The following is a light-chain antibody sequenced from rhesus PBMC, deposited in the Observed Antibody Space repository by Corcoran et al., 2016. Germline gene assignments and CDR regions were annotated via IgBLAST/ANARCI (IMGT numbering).Light chain of an antibody. CDR3: QQYSSSPFT. Sequence: DIQMTQSPSSLSASVGDTVTITCRASQSISSWLAWYQQKPGKAPKPLIYNASSLQSGVPSRFSGSGSGTDFTLTINSLQSEDLATYYCQQYSSSPFTFGPGTKLDIK. J-gene: IGKJ3*01. CDR2: NAS. V-gene: IGKV1-22*01. CDR1: QSISSW.